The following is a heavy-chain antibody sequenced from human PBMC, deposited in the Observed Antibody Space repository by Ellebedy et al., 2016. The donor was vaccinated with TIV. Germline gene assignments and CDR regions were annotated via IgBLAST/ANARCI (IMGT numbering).Heavy chain of an antibody. CDR2: ISGSGGST. CDR3: VKEDTTGTPYCDY. CDR1: GFTFSSYA. V-gene: IGHV3-23*01. Sequence: GESLKISXAASGFTFSSYAMSWVRQAPGKGLEWVSAISGSGGSTYYADSVKGRFTISRDNSKNTLYLQMNSLRVEDTAVYYCVKEDTTGTPYCDYWGQGTLVTVSS. J-gene: IGHJ4*02. D-gene: IGHD1-1*01.